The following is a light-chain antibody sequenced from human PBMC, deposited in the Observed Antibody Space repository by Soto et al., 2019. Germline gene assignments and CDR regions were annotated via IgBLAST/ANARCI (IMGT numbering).Light chain of an antibody. V-gene: IGLV2-14*01. CDR3: SSYTSSSIVV. Sequence: QSALTQPASVSGSPGQSITISCTGTSSDVGGYNYVSWYQQHPGKAPKLMIYEVSNRPSGVSNRFSGSKSGNTASLTISGRQAEDEADYYCSSYTSSSIVVFGGGTSSPS. J-gene: IGLJ2*01. CDR2: EVS. CDR1: SSDVGGYNY.